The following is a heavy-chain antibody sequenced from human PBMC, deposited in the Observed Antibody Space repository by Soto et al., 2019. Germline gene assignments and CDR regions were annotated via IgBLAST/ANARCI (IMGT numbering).Heavy chain of an antibody. CDR1: GSDITTYY. Sequence: PSETLSLTCTVSGSDITTYYWSWLRQSPGKGLEWIGHIYDTGSTTYNTSLKSRVTISVDTSNKQFSLRLTSVTAADTAVYYCARCPIDHNWFDPWGQGTLVTVSS. CDR2: IYDTGST. D-gene: IGHD3-9*01. V-gene: IGHV4-59*01. J-gene: IGHJ5*02. CDR3: ARCPIDHNWFDP.